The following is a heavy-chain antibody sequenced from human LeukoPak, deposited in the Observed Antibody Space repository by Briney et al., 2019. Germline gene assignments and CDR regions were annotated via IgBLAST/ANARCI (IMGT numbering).Heavy chain of an antibody. CDR2: IWYDGSNK. CDR1: GFTFSNYG. Sequence: GRSLRLSCAASGFTFSNYGMHWVRQAPGKGLEWVALIWYDGSNKYYADSVKGRFTISRDNSKNTLYVQMNSLRVEDTAVYYCARDLGGSASCIDYWGQGTLVTVSS. V-gene: IGHV3-33*01. CDR3: ARDLGGSASCIDY. J-gene: IGHJ4*02. D-gene: IGHD2-2*01.